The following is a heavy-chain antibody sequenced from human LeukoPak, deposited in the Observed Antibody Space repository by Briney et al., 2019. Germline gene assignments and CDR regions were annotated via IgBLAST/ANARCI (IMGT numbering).Heavy chain of an antibody. J-gene: IGHJ3*02. V-gene: IGHV1-2*04. D-gene: IGHD2-2*01. CDR3: ARAQYCSSTSCYAKDAFDI. CDR1: GYTFTGYY. CDR2: INPNSGGT. Sequence: ASVKVSCKASGYTFTGYYIHWVRQAPGQGLEWMGWINPNSGGTNYAQKFQGWVTMTRDTSISTAYMELSRLRSDDTAVYYCARAQYCSSTSCYAKDAFDIWGQGTMVTVSS.